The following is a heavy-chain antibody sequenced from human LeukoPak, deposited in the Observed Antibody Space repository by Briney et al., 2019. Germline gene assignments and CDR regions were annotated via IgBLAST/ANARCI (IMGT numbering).Heavy chain of an antibody. CDR3: ARHDSFIPY. CDR1: GFTFSDYA. V-gene: IGHV3-23*01. Sequence: GGSLRLSCVASGFTFSDYAMSWVRQAPGKGLEWVSGISDSGGSTYYADSVKGRCTISRDNSKNTVSLQMDNLRAEDTAVYFCARHDSFIPYWGQGTLVTVTS. J-gene: IGHJ4*02. D-gene: IGHD3-16*02. CDR2: ISDSGGST.